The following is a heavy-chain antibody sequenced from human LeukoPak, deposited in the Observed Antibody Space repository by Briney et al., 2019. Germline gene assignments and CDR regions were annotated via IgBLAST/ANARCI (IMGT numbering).Heavy chain of an antibody. CDR2: ISYDGSNK. Sequence: GGSLRLSCAASGFTFSSYAMHWVRQAPGKGLEWVAVISYDGSNKYYADSVKGRFTISRDNSKNTLYLQMNSLRAEDTAVYYCARQWLSRYFDYWSQGTLVTVSS. CDR1: GFTFSSYA. CDR3: ARQWLSRYFDY. D-gene: IGHD6-19*01. V-gene: IGHV3-30*01. J-gene: IGHJ4*02.